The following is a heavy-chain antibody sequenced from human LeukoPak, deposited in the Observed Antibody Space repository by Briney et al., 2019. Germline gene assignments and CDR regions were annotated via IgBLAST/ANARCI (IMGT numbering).Heavy chain of an antibody. CDR3: ARKTYYYDTSPAGWFDT. J-gene: IGHJ5*02. Sequence: PGGSLRLSCAASGITFSSYGMSWVRQTPGKGLVWVSRINSDGSSTSNADSVKGRFTISRDNTKNSLYLQMNSLRVEDTAIYYCARKTYYYDTSPAGWFDTWGQGTLGTVSS. V-gene: IGHV3-74*01. D-gene: IGHD3-22*01. CDR2: INSDGSST. CDR1: GITFSSYG.